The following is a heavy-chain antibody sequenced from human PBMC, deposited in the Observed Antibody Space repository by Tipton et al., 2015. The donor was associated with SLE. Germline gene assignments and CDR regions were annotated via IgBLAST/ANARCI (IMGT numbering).Heavy chain of an antibody. Sequence: QLVQSGAEAKKPGASVKVSCEASGYTFTAYYMHWVRQAPGQGLDWMGWIHPNSGGTNYAQKFQGRVTMTRDTSISTAYMELNSLRSDDTAVYYCVTSMDHGALDVWGRGTKVTVSS. V-gene: IGHV1-2*02. CDR2: IHPNSGGT. CDR1: GYTFTAYY. D-gene: IGHD2/OR15-2a*01. J-gene: IGHJ3*01. CDR3: VTSMDHGALDV.